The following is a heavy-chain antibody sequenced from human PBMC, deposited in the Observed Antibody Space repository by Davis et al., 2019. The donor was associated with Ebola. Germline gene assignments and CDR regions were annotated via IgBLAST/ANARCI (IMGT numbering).Heavy chain of an antibody. J-gene: IGHJ4*02. CDR3: ASSPSWLLLAY. CDR1: GFTFSSYW. CDR2: IKQDGSEK. V-gene: IGHV3-7*01. D-gene: IGHD3-22*01. Sequence: GGSLRLSCAASGFTFSSYWMSWVRQAPGKGLEWVANIKQDGSEKYYVDSVKGRFTISRDNAKSSLYLQMNSLRAEDTAVYYCASSPSWLLLAYWGQGTLVTVSS.